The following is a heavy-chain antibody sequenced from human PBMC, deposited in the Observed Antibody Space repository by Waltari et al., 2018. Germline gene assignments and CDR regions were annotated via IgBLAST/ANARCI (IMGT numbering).Heavy chain of an antibody. D-gene: IGHD6-13*01. V-gene: IGHV3-30*01. CDR3: ASLAAAGIY. J-gene: IGHJ4*02. CDR1: GFTFSSYA. CDR2: ISYDGRNK. Sequence: QVQLVESGGGVVQPGRSLRLSCAASGFTFSSYAMHWVRQAPGKGREWVAVISYDGRNKYDADSGKGRFTISRDNSKNTLYLQMNSLRAEDTAVYYCASLAAAGIYWGQGTLVTVSS.